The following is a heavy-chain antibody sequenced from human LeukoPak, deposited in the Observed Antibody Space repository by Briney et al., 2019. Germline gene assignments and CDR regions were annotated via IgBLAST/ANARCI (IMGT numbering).Heavy chain of an antibody. D-gene: IGHD3-22*01. Sequence: ASVKVSFKASGYTFISYGISWVRQAPGQGLEWMGWISAYNGNTNYAQKLQGRVTMTTDTSTSTAYMELRSLRSDDTAVYYCARAQFYYDTGGYFNYWGQGTLVTVSS. CDR3: ARAQFYYDTGGYFNY. CDR1: GYTFISYG. V-gene: IGHV1-18*04. CDR2: ISAYNGNT. J-gene: IGHJ4*02.